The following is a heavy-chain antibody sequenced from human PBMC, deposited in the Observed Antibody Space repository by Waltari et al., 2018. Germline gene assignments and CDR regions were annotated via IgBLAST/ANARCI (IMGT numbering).Heavy chain of an antibody. CDR3: ARDNVGGEYSSSLDY. D-gene: IGHD6-13*01. CDR1: GGSISSGSYY. J-gene: IGHJ4*02. V-gene: IGHV4-61*02. CDR2: IYTSGST. Sequence: QVQLQESGPGLVKPSQTLSLTCPVSGGSISSGSYYWSWIRPPAGKGLEWIGRIYTSGSTNYNPSLKSRVTISVDTSKNQFSLKLSSVTAADTAVYYCARDNVGGEYSSSLDYWGQGTLVTVSS.